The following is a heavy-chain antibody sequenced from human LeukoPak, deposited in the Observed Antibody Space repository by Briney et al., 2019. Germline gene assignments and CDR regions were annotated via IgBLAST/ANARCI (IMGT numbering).Heavy chain of an antibody. CDR2: IYYSGST. Sequence: SETLSLTCAVYGGSFSGYYWGWIRQPPGKGLEWIGSIYYSGSTYYNPSLKSRVTISVDTSKNQFSLKLSSVTAADTAVYYCASSGYELRKYYYYYYMDVWGKGTTVTISS. CDR3: ASSGYELRKYYYYYYMDV. V-gene: IGHV4-39*01. D-gene: IGHD5-12*01. J-gene: IGHJ6*03. CDR1: GGSFSGYY.